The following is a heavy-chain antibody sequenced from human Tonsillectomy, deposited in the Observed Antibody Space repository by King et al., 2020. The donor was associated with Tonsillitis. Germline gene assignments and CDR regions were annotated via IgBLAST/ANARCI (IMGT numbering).Heavy chain of an antibody. Sequence: VQLQESGPGLVKPSETLSLTCTVSGYSISSGYYWGWIRQPPGKGLEWIGSIYHSGSTYYNPSLQSRVTISVDTSKNQFSLNLSSVTAADTAVYYCAREAMVRASPDTYYYYGMDVWGQGTTVTVSS. CDR3: AREAMVRASPDTYYYYGMDV. V-gene: IGHV4-38-2*02. D-gene: IGHD3-10*01. CDR2: IYHSGST. CDR1: GYSISSGYY. J-gene: IGHJ6*02.